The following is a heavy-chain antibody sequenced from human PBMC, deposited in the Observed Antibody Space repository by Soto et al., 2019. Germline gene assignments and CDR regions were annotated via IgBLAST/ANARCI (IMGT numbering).Heavy chain of an antibody. CDR3: ARDSGYEGGMDV. CDR1: GYTFTGYY. J-gene: IGHJ6*02. Sequence: ASVKVSCKASGYTFTGYYMHWVRQAPGQGLEWMGWINPNSGGTNYAQKFQGRVTMTRDTSISTAYMELSRLRSDDTAVYYCARDSGYEGGMDVWGQGTTVTVSS. CDR2: INPNSGGT. V-gene: IGHV1-2*02. D-gene: IGHD5-12*01.